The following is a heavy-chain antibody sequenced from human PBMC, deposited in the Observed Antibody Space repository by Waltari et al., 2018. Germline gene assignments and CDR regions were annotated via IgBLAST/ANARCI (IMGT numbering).Heavy chain of an antibody. J-gene: IGHJ4*02. D-gene: IGHD7-27*01. CDR1: GGSIRSF. Sequence: QVQLQESGPGLVKPSETLSLTCTVPGGSIRSFWSWIRQPPGKGLEWIGYIYYTGGATYNPSLRSRVTISIDTSKNQISLDLNSVTAADTALYYCARERTEAWGPKPLEYWGQGILVTVSS. CDR3: ARERTEAWGPKPLEY. V-gene: IGHV4-59*01. CDR2: IYYTGGA.